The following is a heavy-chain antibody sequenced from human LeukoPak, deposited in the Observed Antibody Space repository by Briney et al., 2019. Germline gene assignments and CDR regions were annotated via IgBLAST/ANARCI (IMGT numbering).Heavy chain of an antibody. J-gene: IGHJ6*03. D-gene: IGHD2-2*01. CDR1: GGSISSSSYY. V-gene: IGHV4-39*07. Sequence: PSETLSLTCTVSGGSISSSSYYWGWIRQPPGKGLEWIGSIYYSGSTYYNPSLKSRVTISVDTSKNQFSLKLSSVTAADTAVYYCARGLGTSPGGYYYMDVWGKGTTVTVSS. CDR3: ARGLGTSPGGYYYMDV. CDR2: IYYSGST.